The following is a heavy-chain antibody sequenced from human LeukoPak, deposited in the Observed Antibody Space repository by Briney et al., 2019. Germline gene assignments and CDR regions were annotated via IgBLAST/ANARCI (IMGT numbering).Heavy chain of an antibody. V-gene: IGHV1-46*01. J-gene: IGHJ4*02. Sequence: ASVKVSFKASGYTFTSYYMHWVRQAPGQGLEWMGIINPSGGSTSYAQKFQGRFTMTRDTSTSTVYMELSSLRSEDTAVYYCASVYCSSTSCYGFDYWGQGTLVTVSS. CDR2: INPSGGST. D-gene: IGHD2-2*01. CDR1: GYTFTSYY. CDR3: ASVYCSSTSCYGFDY.